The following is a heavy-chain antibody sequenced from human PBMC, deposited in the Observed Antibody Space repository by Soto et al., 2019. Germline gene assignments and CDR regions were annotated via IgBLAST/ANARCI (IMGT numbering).Heavy chain of an antibody. J-gene: IGHJ4*02. Sequence: GESLKISCKGSGYSFTSYWIGWVRQMPGKGLEWMGIIYPGDSDTRYSPSFQGQVTISADKSISTAYLQWSSLKASDTAMYYCARQGYSSGWYDRPIYFDYQGQIPLVTLSS. D-gene: IGHD6-19*01. CDR3: ARQGYSSGWYDRPIYFDY. CDR1: GYSFTSYW. V-gene: IGHV5-51*01. CDR2: IYPGDSDT.